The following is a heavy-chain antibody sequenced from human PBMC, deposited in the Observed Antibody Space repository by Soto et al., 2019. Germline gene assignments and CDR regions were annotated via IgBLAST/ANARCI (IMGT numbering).Heavy chain of an antibody. CDR2: IYYHGNT. V-gene: IGHV4-39*01. Sequence: LEPMSLTKAVSCGHIRNMTYCWSWIRQPPGKSLEWIGTIYYHGNTYSNPSLKSRVTISVDTSNNQLSLKLRSVTAADTAVYYCARHDGFSSGWIFDYWGHGTLVTVSS. J-gene: IGHJ4*01. CDR3: ARHDGFSSGWIFDY. D-gene: IGHD6-19*01. CDR1: CGHIRNMTYC.